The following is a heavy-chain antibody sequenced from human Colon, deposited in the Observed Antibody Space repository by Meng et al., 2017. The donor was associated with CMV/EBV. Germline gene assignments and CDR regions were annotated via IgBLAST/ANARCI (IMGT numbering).Heavy chain of an antibody. Sequence: SVKVSCKASGGTFSSYAISWVRQAPGQGLEWMGGIIPILGIANYAQKLQGRVTITADKSTSTAYMELSSLRSEDTAVYYCARESGCSSTSCYTGGAFDIWGQGTMVT. CDR2: IIPILGIA. CDR3: ARESGCSSTSCYTGGAFDI. J-gene: IGHJ3*02. V-gene: IGHV1-69*10. CDR1: GGTFSSYA. D-gene: IGHD2-2*02.